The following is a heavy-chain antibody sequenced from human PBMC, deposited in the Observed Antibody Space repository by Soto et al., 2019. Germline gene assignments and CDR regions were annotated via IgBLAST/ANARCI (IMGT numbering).Heavy chain of an antibody. V-gene: IGHV6-1*01. D-gene: IGHD5-12*01. J-gene: IGHJ6*03. CDR3: ARTSGYDSSYYYMDV. CDR2: TYYRSKWYN. Sequence: TLSLNGGMSGESVSSNRAAWIWIRQSPSRGLEWLGRTYYRSKWYNDYAVSVKSRITINPDTSKNQFSLQLNSVTPEDTAVYYCARTSGYDSSYYYMDVWGKGTTVTVSS. CDR1: GESVSSNRAA.